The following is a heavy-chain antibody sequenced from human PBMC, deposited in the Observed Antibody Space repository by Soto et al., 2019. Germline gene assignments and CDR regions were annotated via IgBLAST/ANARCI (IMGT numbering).Heavy chain of an antibody. CDR2: INHSGTT. V-gene: IGHV4-34*01. J-gene: IGHJ4*02. Sequence: SETLSLTCAVHIDSFTNYYWTWIRQPPGKGLEWIGEINHSGTTHYNPSLKSRVTISVDTSKNQFSLNVTSVTAADTAVYYCARGGTIFGMVTLRDYFDDWGQGTLVPVSS. CDR3: ARGGTIFGMVTLRDYFDD. CDR1: IDSFTNYY. D-gene: IGHD3-3*01.